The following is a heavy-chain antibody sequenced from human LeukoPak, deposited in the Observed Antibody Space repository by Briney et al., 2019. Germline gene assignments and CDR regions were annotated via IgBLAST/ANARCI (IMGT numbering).Heavy chain of an antibody. CDR2: IIEGGDVK. Sequence: GGSLRLSCAASGFTFSAYWMTWVRQASGKGLAWVANIIEGGDVKYYVDSVKGRFTISRDNTKNSLYLQMTSLRADDTAVYYCARVGKNGWDFDHWGRGTLVTVSS. CDR3: ARVGKNGWDFDH. V-gene: IGHV3-7*01. CDR1: GFTFSAYW. D-gene: IGHD6-19*01. J-gene: IGHJ4*02.